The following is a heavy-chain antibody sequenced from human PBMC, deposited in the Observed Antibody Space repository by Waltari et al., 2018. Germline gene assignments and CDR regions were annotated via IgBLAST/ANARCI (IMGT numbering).Heavy chain of an antibody. Sequence: QVQLQESGPGLVKPSETLSLTCTVSGGSISSYYWSWIRPPAGKGLEGIGRIYTRGSPHYNPSLKRRVTMSVGTSKNQFSLKLSSVTAADTAVYYCAREVLRYFDWLGFGYYYYGMDVWGQGTTVTVSS. D-gene: IGHD3-9*01. CDR3: AREVLRYFDWLGFGYYYYGMDV. CDR2: IYTRGSP. V-gene: IGHV4-4*07. CDR1: GGSISSYY. J-gene: IGHJ6*02.